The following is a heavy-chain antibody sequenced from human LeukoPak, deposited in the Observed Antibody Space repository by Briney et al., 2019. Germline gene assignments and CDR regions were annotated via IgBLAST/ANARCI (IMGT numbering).Heavy chain of an antibody. CDR2: ISSSSSYI. J-gene: IGHJ4*02. CDR1: GFTFSSYS. V-gene: IGHV3-21*01. CDR3: APLGGYGGNSGGNSGY. D-gene: IGHD4-23*01. Sequence: GSLRLSCAAFGFTFSSYSMNWVRQAPGKGLEWVSSISSSSSYIYYADSVKGRFTISRDNAKNSLYLQMNSLRAEDTAVYYCAPLGGYGGNSGGNSGYWGQGTLVTVSS.